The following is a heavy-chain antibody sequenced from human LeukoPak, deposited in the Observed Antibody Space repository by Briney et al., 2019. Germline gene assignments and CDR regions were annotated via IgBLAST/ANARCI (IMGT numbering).Heavy chain of an antibody. Sequence: GGSLRLSCAASGFTFSSYWMNWARQAPGKGLEWVAVISYDGSNKYYADSVKGRFTISRDNSKNTLYLQMNSLRAEDTAVYYCAKSGPVAGTYFDYWGQGTLVTVSS. V-gene: IGHV3-30*18. D-gene: IGHD6-19*01. J-gene: IGHJ4*02. CDR2: ISYDGSNK. CDR3: AKSGPVAGTYFDY. CDR1: GFTFSSYW.